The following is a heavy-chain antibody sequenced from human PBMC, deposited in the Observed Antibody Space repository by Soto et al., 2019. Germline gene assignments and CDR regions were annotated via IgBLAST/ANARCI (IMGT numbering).Heavy chain of an antibody. V-gene: IGHV4-34*01. Sequence: SETLSLTCAVYGGSFSGYYWSWIRQPPGKGLEWIGEINHSGSTNHNPSLKSRVTISVDTSKNQFSLKLSSVTAADTAVYYCARRDWNGIDPWGQGTLVTVSS. D-gene: IGHD1-1*01. CDR2: INHSGST. J-gene: IGHJ5*02. CDR1: GGSFSGYY. CDR3: ARRDWNGIDP.